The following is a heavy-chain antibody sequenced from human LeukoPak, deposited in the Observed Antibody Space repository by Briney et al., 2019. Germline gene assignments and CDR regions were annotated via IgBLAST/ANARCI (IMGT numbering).Heavy chain of an antibody. J-gene: IGHJ3*02. CDR3: AKDGDWTFDI. V-gene: IGHV3-30*02. Sequence: TGGSLRLSCEASGITFSNSGMHWVRQAPGKGLEWVAYIGHDGRNKFYTESVRGRFTISGDNSMKMAYLQMYSLRTEDTAIYFCAKDGDWTFDIWGQGTMVTVSS. CDR1: GITFSNSG. D-gene: IGHD2-21*01. CDR2: IGHDGRNK.